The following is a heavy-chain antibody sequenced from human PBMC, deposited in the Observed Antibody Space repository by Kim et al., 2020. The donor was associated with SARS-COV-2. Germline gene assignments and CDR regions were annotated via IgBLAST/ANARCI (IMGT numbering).Heavy chain of an antibody. J-gene: IGHJ4*02. D-gene: IGHD6-19*01. V-gene: IGHV4-4*07. CDR3: ARGTAVAGTYAAYFDY. Sequence: PPLKSRVTMSVDTSKNQFSLKLSSVTAADTAVYYCARGTAVAGTYAAYFDYWGQGTLVTVSS.